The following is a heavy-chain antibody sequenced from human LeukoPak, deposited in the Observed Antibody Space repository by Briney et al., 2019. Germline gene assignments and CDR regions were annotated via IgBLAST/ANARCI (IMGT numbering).Heavy chain of an antibody. CDR2: IYTSGST. CDR1: GGSISSYY. CDR3: ASGLRRIQLWLLDY. V-gene: IGHV4-4*07. Sequence: SETLSLTCTVSGGSISSYYWSWIRQPAGKGLEWIGRIYTSGSTNYNPSLKSRVTMSVDTSKNQFSLKLSSVTAADTAVYSCASGLRRIQLWLLDYWGQGTLVTVSS. D-gene: IGHD5-18*01. J-gene: IGHJ4*02.